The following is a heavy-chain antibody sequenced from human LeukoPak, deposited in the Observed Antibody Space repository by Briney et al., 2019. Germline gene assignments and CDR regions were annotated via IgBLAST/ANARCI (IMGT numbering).Heavy chain of an antibody. V-gene: IGHV4-39*07. CDR2: IYYSGST. CDR3: ARGGKRGYYDSSSRSPSYWYFDL. J-gene: IGHJ2*01. CDR1: GGSISSSSYY. Sequence: PSETLSLTCTVSGGSISSSSYYWGWIRQPPGTGLEWIGSIYYSGSTNYNPSLKSRVTISVDTSKNQFSLKLSSVTAADTAVYYCARGGKRGYYDSSSRSPSYWYFDLWGRGTLVTVSS. D-gene: IGHD3-22*01.